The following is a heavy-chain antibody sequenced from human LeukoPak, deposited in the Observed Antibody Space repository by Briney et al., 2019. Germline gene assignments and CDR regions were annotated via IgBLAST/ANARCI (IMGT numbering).Heavy chain of an antibody. CDR3: ARGPYGYYYGSGSRNNWFDP. Sequence: SETLSLTCTVSGDSLSSYFWSWIRQPPGKGLEWIGEINHSGSTNYNPSLKSRVTISVDTSKNQFSLKLSSVTAADTAVYYCARGPYGYYYGSGSRNNWFDPWGQGTLVTVSS. CDR1: GDSLSSYF. V-gene: IGHV4-34*01. D-gene: IGHD3-10*01. J-gene: IGHJ5*02. CDR2: INHSGST.